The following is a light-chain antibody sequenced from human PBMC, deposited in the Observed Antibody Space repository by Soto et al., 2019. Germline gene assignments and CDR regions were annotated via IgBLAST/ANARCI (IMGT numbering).Light chain of an antibody. J-gene: IGKJ4*01. CDR1: QSISSN. V-gene: IGKV3-15*01. Sequence: EIVMTQSPATLSVSPGERATLSCRASQSISSNLAWYQQKPGQAPRLLMFRTSSRATGFPARFSGSGSGTDFTLTISRLEPEDFAVYYCQQRSSWPLTFGGGTKVDI. CDR2: RTS. CDR3: QQRSSWPLT.